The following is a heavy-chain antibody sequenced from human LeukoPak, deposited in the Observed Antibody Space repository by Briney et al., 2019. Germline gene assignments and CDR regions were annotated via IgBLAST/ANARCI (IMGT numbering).Heavy chain of an antibody. Sequence: SETLSLTCDVDGGSLSGSHWSWIRQSPRKRVEWIGEINHRGDANYNPSLQTRVDISVDMSKNQFSLKMNSVTAADTAVYYCARSEVNSSGYWVILYWGQGTLVTVSS. CDR2: INHRGDA. V-gene: IGHV4-34*01. D-gene: IGHD3-22*01. J-gene: IGHJ4*02. CDR3: ARSEVNSSGYWVILY. CDR1: GGSLSGSH.